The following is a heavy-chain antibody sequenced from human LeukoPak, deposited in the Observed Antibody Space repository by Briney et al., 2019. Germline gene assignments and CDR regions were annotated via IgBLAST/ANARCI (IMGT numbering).Heavy chain of an antibody. CDR1: GFTFSSYG. CDR2: IWSDGNRQ. CDR3: AKSTVYSSAVY. V-gene: IGHV3-33*06. Sequence: PGRSLRLSCAASGFTFSSYGMDWVRQAPGKGLQWVAVIWSDGNRQYYADSVKGRFTISRDNSRNTVYLQMNSLRAEDTAVYYCAKSTVYSSAVYWGQGTLVTVSS. D-gene: IGHD6-19*01. J-gene: IGHJ4*02.